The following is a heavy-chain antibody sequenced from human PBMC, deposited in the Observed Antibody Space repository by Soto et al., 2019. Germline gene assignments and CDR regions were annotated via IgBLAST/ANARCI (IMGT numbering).Heavy chain of an antibody. D-gene: IGHD3-10*01. V-gene: IGHV3-9*01. CDR3: AKGRQFANNWFDP. CDR1: GFTFDEYA. J-gene: IGHJ5*02. Sequence: EVQLVESGGGLVQPGRSLRLSCAASGFTFDEYAMHWVRQAPGKGLEWVSTITWNSGSIGYADSVKGRFTTSRDNAKNSLFLQMNSLRAEDTALYYCAKGRQFANNWFDPWGQGTLVTVSS. CDR2: ITWNSGSI.